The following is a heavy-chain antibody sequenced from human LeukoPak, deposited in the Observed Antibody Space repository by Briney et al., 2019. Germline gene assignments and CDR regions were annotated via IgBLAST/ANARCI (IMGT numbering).Heavy chain of an antibody. CDR2: IVVGSGDT. V-gene: IGHV1-58*01. Sequence: SVKVSCKASGFTFTSSAVQWVRQARGQRLEWIGWIVVGSGDTNSAQKFQERVTITRDMSTRTAYMEPSSLRSEDTAVYYCANGNYDYVWGSYRRFDPWGQGTLVTVSS. J-gene: IGHJ5*02. CDR3: ANGNYDYVWGSYRRFDP. D-gene: IGHD3-16*02. CDR1: GFTFTSSA.